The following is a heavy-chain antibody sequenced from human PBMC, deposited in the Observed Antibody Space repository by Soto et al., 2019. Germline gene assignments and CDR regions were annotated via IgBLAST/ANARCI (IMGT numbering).Heavy chain of an antibody. D-gene: IGHD3-9*01. V-gene: IGHV1-3*01. CDR2: INAGNGNT. J-gene: IGHJ4*02. CDR3: ARVAFDCGWSRTYHVVY. CDR1: GYTFTSYA. Sequence: ASVKVSCKASGYTFTSYAMHWVRQAPGQRLEWMGWINAGNGNTKYSQKFQGRVTITRDTSASTAYMELSSRRSEDTAVYYSARVAFDCGWSRTYHVVYWGQGALVTVSS.